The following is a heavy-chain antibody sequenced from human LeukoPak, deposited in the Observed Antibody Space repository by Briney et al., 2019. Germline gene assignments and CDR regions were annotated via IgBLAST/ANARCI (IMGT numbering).Heavy chain of an antibody. V-gene: IGHV1-24*01. CDR3: ATGRIMITFEGVIVIPPLGY. J-gene: IGHJ4*02. CDR2: FDPEDGET. CDR1: GYTLTELS. Sequence: ASVKVSCKVSGYTLTELSMHWVRQAPGKGLEWMGGFDPEDGETIYAQKFQGRVTMTEDTSTDTAYMELSSLRSEDTAVYYCATGRIMITFEGVIVIPPLGYWGQGTLVTVSS. D-gene: IGHD3-16*02.